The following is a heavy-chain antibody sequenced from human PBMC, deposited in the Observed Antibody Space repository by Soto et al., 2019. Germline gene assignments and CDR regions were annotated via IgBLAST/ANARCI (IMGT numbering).Heavy chain of an antibody. J-gene: IGHJ4*02. D-gene: IGHD2-2*01. CDR3: AAQPLFCSSTSCYGNDY. CDR2: ISGSGGST. CDR1: GFTFSSYA. V-gene: IGHV3-23*01. Sequence: GSLRLSCAASGFTFSSYAMSWVRQAPGKGLEWVSAISGSGGSTYYADSVKGRFTISRDNSKNTLYLQMNSLRAEDTAVYYCAAQPLFCSSTSCYGNDYWGQGTLVTVSS.